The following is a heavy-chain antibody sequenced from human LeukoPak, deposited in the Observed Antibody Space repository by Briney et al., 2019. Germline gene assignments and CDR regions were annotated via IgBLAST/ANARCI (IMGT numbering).Heavy chain of an antibody. CDR1: GGTFSSYA. CDR2: IVPIFGIA. J-gene: IGHJ4*02. D-gene: IGHD5-24*01. V-gene: IGHV1-69*04. Sequence: GASVKVSCKASGGTFSSYAISWVRQAPGQGLEWMGRIVPIFGIANYAQKFQGRVTITADKSTSTAYMELSSLRSEDTAVYYCARSEMATIHQVDYWGQGTLVTVSS. CDR3: ARSEMATIHQVDY.